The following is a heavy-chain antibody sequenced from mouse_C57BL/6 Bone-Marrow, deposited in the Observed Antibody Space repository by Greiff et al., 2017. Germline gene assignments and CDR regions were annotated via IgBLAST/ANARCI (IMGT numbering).Heavy chain of an antibody. CDR2: INPYNGGT. CDR3: AGTTVVATEYFDV. Sequence: VKPGASVKMSCKASGYTFTDYYMNWVKQSHGKSLEWIGVINPYNGGTSYNQKFKGKATLTVDKSSSTAYMELNSLTSEDSAVYYCAGTTVVATEYFDVWGTGTTVTVSS. V-gene: IGHV1-19*01. J-gene: IGHJ1*03. CDR1: GYTFTDYY. D-gene: IGHD1-1*01.